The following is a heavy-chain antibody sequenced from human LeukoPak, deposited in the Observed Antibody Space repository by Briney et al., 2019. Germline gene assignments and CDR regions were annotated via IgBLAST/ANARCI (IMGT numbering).Heavy chain of an antibody. CDR3: ARDRNYLAPSYYYYGMDV. J-gene: IGHJ6*02. V-gene: IGHV3-21*01. CDR1: GFTLSSYS. CDR2: ISVSGSYI. D-gene: IGHD5-24*01. Sequence: PGGSLRLSCVGSGFTLSSYSMSWVRQVPGKGLEWVSSISVSGSYIYYADSLKGRFTISRDNAKNSLYLQMNSLRAEDTAVYYCARDRNYLAPSYYYYGMDVWGQGTTVTVSS.